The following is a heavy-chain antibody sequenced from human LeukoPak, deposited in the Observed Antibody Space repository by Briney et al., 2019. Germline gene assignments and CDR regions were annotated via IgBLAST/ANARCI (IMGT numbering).Heavy chain of an antibody. CDR2: IWYDGSNK. V-gene: IGHV3-30*02. CDR1: GFTFSSYA. D-gene: IGHD2-15*01. J-gene: IGHJ4*02. Sequence: GGSLRLSCAASGFTFSSYAMSWVRQAPGKGPEWVAFIWYDGSNKNYADSVKGRFTISRDNSKNTLFLQMHSLRAEDTAVYYCAKDSGVTVGGNFDYWGQGTLVTVSS. CDR3: AKDSGVTVGGNFDY.